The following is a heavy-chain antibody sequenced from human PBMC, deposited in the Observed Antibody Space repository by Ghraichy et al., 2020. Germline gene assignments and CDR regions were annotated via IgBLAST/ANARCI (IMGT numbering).Heavy chain of an antibody. CDR2: ISAYNGNT. Sequence: GGSLRLSCKASGYTFTSYGISWVRHAPGQGLEWMGWISAYNGNTNYAQKLQGRVTMTTDTSTSTAYMELRSLRSDDTAVYYCARVDCGGDCYDNWFDPWGQGTLVTVSS. D-gene: IGHD2-21*02. J-gene: IGHJ5*02. CDR3: ARVDCGGDCYDNWFDP. V-gene: IGHV1-18*01. CDR1: GYTFTSYG.